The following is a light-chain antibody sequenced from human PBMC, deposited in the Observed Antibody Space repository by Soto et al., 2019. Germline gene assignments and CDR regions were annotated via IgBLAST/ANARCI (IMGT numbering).Light chain of an antibody. CDR1: SSNIGSNY. Sequence: QAVVTQPPSASGTPGQRVTISCSGSSSNIGSNYVYWYQQLPGTAPKLLIYSNNQRPSGVPDRFSGSKSGTSASLAISGLRSEDEADYYCQAWGTGGVFGGGTKLTVL. CDR2: SNN. J-gene: IGLJ3*02. V-gene: IGLV1-47*02. CDR3: QAWGTGGV.